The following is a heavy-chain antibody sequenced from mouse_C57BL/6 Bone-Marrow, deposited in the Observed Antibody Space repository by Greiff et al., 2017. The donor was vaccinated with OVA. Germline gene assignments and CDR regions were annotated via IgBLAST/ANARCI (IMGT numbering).Heavy chain of an antibody. Sequence: EVQLQQSGPVLVKPGASVKMSCKASGYTFTDYYMNWVKQSHGKSLAWIGVINTYNGGTSYNQKFKGKATLTVDKSSSTAYMELDSLTFEDSAINDCARGTTTVPFFDYWGQGTTRTVSS. CDR1: GYTFTDYY. J-gene: IGHJ2*01. CDR2: INTYNGGT. D-gene: IGHD1-1*01. V-gene: IGHV1-19*01. CDR3: ARGTTTVPFFDY.